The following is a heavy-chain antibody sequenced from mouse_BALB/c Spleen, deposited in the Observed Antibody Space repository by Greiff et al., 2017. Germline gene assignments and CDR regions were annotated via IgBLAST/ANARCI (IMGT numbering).Heavy chain of an antibody. CDR2: INPNNGGT. J-gene: IGHJ3*01. CDR3: ASVMITTGAWFAY. CDR1: GYTFTDYN. D-gene: IGHD2-4*01. V-gene: IGHV1-18*01. Sequence: VQLQQSGPELVKPGASVKIPCKASGYTFTDYNMDWVKQSHGKSLEWIGDINPNNGGTIYNQKFKGKATLTVDKSSSTAYMELRSLTSEDTAVYYCASVMITTGAWFAYWGQGTLGTVSA.